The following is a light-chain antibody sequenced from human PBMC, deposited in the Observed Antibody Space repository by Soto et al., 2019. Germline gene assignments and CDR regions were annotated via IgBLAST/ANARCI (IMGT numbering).Light chain of an antibody. CDR3: SSYTSTNTVI. CDR1: SSDVGGYNY. CDR2: DVS. Sequence: QSALTQPASVSGSPGQSITISCTGTSSDVGGYNYVSWYQHHPVKAPKLMIYDVSNRPSGVSNRFSGSKSDNTASLTISGLQTDDEAEYYCSSYTSTNTVIFGGGTNVTVL. J-gene: IGLJ2*01. V-gene: IGLV2-14*03.